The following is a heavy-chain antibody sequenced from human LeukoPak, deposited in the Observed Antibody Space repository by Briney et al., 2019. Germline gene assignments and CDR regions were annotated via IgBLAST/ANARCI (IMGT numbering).Heavy chain of an antibody. CDR2: INPNSGGT. CDR1: GYTFTGYY. Sequence: ASVKVSCKASGYTFTGYYMHWVRQAPGQGLEWMGWINPNSGGTNYAQKFQGRVTMTRDTSISTAYMELSRLRSDDTAVYYCARVYCSSTSCYWDYWVQGTLVTVSS. V-gene: IGHV1-2*02. J-gene: IGHJ4*02. D-gene: IGHD2-2*01. CDR3: ARVYCSSTSCYWDY.